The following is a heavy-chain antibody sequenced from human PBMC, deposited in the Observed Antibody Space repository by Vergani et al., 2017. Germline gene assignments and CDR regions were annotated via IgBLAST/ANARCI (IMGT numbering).Heavy chain of an antibody. CDR3: ARGQGGGRGYSYGVIRVPRLYYGMDV. CDR1: GGSFSGYY. CDR2: INHSGST. J-gene: IGHJ6*02. Sequence: QVQLQQWGAGLLTPSETLSLTCAVYGGSFSGYYWSWIRQPPGKGLAWIGEINHSGSTNYNPSLKSRVTISVDPSKNQFSLKLSSVTAADTAVYYCARGQGGGRGYSYGVIRVPRLYYGMDVWGQGTTVTVSS. D-gene: IGHD5-18*01. V-gene: IGHV4-34*01.